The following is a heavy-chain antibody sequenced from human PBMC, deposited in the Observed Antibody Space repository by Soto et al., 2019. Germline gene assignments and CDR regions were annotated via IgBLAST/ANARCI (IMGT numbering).Heavy chain of an antibody. J-gene: IGHJ6*02. Sequence: SETLSLTCTVSGGYISSYDWSWIRQPPGKGLEWIGYIYYSGSTNYNPSLKSRVTISVDTSKNQFSLKLSSVTAADTAVYYCARCSGGYYYYGMDVWGQGTTVTVSS. CDR1: GGYISSYD. CDR3: ARCSGGYYYYGMDV. V-gene: IGHV4-59*01. CDR2: IYYSGST. D-gene: IGHD2-15*01.